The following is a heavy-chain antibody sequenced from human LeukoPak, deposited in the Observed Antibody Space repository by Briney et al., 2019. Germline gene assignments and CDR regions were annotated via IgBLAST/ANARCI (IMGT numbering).Heavy chain of an antibody. CDR1: GGSFSGYY. V-gene: IGHV4-34*01. CDR3: AREVTYYYDSSGYSYFDY. D-gene: IGHD3-22*01. Sequence: SETLSLTCAVYGGSFSGYYWSWIRQPPGKGLEWIGEINHSGSTNYNPSLKSRVTISVDTSKNQFSLKLSSVTAADTAVYYCAREVTYYYDSSGYSYFDYWGQGTLVTVSS. J-gene: IGHJ4*02. CDR2: INHSGST.